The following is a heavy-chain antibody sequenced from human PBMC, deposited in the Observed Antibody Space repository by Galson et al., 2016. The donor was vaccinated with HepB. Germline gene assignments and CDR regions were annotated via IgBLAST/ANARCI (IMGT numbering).Heavy chain of an antibody. Sequence: QSGAEVKKAGESLKISCKGSGYSFTTHWIGWVRQMPGKGLEWMGIIYHGDSDTRYRPSFQGHFTISVDKSISPVYLQCSSLKASDTAIYYCARSLGSGDYYIFDSWGQGTLVTVSS. D-gene: IGHD3-10*01. V-gene: IGHV5-51*01. J-gene: IGHJ4*02. CDR1: GYSFTTHW. CDR3: ARSLGSGDYYIFDS. CDR2: IYHGDSDT.